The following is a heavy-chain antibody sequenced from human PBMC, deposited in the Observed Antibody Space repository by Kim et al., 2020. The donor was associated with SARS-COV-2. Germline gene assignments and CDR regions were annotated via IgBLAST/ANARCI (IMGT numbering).Heavy chain of an antibody. CDR2: ISSSSSYI. V-gene: IGHV3-21*01. J-gene: IGHJ4*02. D-gene: IGHD5-18*01. CDR1: GFTFSSYS. CDR3: AREPTDTAMVYGPH. Sequence: GGSLRLSCAASGFTFSSYSMNWVRQAPGKGLEWVSSISSSSSYIYYADSVKGRFTISRDNAKNSLYLQMNSLRAEDTAVYYCAREPTDTAMVYGPHWGQGTLVTASS.